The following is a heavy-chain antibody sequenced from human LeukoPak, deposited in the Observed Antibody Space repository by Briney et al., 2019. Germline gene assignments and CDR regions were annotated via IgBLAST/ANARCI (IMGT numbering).Heavy chain of an antibody. CDR1: GGSISSSSYY. J-gene: IGHJ6*03. Sequence: SETLSLTCTVSGGSISSSSYYWGRIRQPPGKGLEWIGCIYYSGSTYYNPSLKSQITISVDTSKNQISLKLSSMTAADTAVYYCARHGTMTTETYYYYYYYMDVWGKGTTVTVSS. D-gene: IGHD1-14*01. V-gene: IGHV4-39*01. CDR2: IYYSGST. CDR3: ARHGTMTTETYYYYYYYMDV.